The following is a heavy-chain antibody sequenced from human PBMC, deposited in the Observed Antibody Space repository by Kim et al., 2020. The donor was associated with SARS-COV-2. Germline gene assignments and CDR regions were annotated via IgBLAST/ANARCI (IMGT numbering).Heavy chain of an antibody. CDR3: ARDYGDYYGYYFDY. Sequence: SETLSLTCTVSGGSISSYYWSWIRQPPGKGLEWIGYIYYSGSTNYNPSLKSRVTISVDTSKNQFSLKLSSVTAADTAVYYCARDYGDYYGYYFDYWGQGTLVTVSS. CDR1: GGSISSYY. J-gene: IGHJ4*02. D-gene: IGHD4-17*01. CDR2: IYYSGST. V-gene: IGHV4-59*01.